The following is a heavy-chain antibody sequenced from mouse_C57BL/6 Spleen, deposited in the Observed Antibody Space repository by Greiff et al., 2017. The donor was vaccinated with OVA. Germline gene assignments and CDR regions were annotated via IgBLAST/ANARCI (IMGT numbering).Heavy chain of an antibody. CDR3: AVISTMVTNLVYYAMDY. Sequence: QVQLQQPGAELVKPGASVKMSCKASGYTFTSYWITWVKQRPGQSLEWIGDIYPGSGSTNYNEKFKSKATLTVDTSSSTAYMQLSSLTSEDSAVYYCAVISTMVTNLVYYAMDYWGQGTSVTVSS. CDR1: GYTFTSYW. V-gene: IGHV1-55*01. J-gene: IGHJ4*01. D-gene: IGHD2-1*01. CDR2: IYPGSGST.